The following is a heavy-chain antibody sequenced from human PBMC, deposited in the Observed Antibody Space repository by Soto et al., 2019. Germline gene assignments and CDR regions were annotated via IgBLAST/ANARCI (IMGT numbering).Heavy chain of an antibody. V-gene: IGHV3-7*01. D-gene: IGHD4-4*01. Sequence: EVQLVESGGGLVQPGGSLRLSCAASGFTFSSYWMSWVRQAPGKGLEWVANIKQDGSEKYYVESVKGRFTISRDNAKNSLYLQMNRLRAEDTAVYYCARGGTYSKPYYWGQGTLVNVSS. J-gene: IGHJ4*02. CDR2: IKQDGSEK. CDR1: GFTFSSYW. CDR3: ARGGTYSKPYY.